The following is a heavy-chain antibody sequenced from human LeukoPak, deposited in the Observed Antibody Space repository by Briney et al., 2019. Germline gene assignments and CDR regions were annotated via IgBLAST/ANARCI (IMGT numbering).Heavy chain of an antibody. CDR1: GFTVSSNY. V-gene: IGHV3-53*04. Sequence: GGSLRFSCAASGFTVSSNYMSWVRQAPGKGLEWVSVIYSGGSTYYADSVKSRFTISRHNSKNTLYLQMNSLRAEDTAVYYCARGDSSGYYLDWGLGTLVTVSS. D-gene: IGHD3-22*01. CDR2: IYSGGST. CDR3: ARGDSSGYYLD. J-gene: IGHJ4*02.